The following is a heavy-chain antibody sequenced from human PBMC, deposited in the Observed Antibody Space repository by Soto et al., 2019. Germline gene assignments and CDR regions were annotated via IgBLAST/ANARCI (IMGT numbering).Heavy chain of an antibody. D-gene: IGHD3-22*01. J-gene: IGHJ4*02. CDR2: INAGNGNT. Sequence: XSVKVSCKASVYSFTGYAMHWVRQAPGQRLEWMGWINAGNGNTKYSQKFQGRVTITRDTSASTAYMELSSLRSEDTAVYYCARGASQGGYYYDYFDYWGQGTLVTVSS. V-gene: IGHV1-3*01. CDR3: ARGASQGGYYYDYFDY. CDR1: VYSFTGYA.